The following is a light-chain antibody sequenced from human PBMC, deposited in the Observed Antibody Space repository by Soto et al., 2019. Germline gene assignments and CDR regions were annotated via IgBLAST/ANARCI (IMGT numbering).Light chain of an antibody. J-gene: IGKJ4*01. V-gene: IGKV3-15*01. Sequence: EIVMTQSPATLSVSPGERATLSCRASQSVAGNLAWYQQKPGQAPRLLMYGASTRATGIPARFSGSGSGTEFTLTISSLQSEDFGVYYCQQYNNWPLPFGGGTKVEIK. CDR1: QSVAGN. CDR2: GAS. CDR3: QQYNNWPLP.